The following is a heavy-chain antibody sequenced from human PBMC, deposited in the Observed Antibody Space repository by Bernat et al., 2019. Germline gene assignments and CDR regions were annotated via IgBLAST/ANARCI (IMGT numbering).Heavy chain of an antibody. CDR3: ARDVDSTRFTYYSFGMAV. J-gene: IGHJ6*02. V-gene: IGHV3-33*01. CDR2: IRSDGTNR. Sequence: QAHLVESGGGVVQPGRSLRLSCEASGCTFSQSGMHWVRQAPGKGLEWVAVIRSDGTNRFYGDPVKGRFTISRDNSKNTLYLQMDSLRAEDTAVYFCARDVDSTRFTYYSFGMAVWGQWTTVTVSS. CDR1: GCTFSQSG. D-gene: IGHD3-22*01.